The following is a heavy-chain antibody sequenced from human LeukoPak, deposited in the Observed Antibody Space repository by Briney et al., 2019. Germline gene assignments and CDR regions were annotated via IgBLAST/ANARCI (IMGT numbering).Heavy chain of an antibody. CDR2: INPSGGST. V-gene: IGHV1-46*01. CDR1: GYTFTSYY. D-gene: IGHD1-14*01. Sequence: ASVKVSCKASGYTFTSYYMHWVRQAPGQGLEWMGIINPSGGSTSYAQKLQGRVTMTRDMSTSTVYMELSSLRSEDTAVYYCARVVSKKSYFDYWGQGTLVTVSS. CDR3: ARVVSKKSYFDY. J-gene: IGHJ4*02.